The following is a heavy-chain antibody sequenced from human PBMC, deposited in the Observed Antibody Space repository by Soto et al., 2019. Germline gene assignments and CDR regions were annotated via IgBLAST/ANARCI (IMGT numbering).Heavy chain of an antibody. D-gene: IGHD6-13*01. V-gene: IGHV4-59*01. CDR1: GASISSYY. J-gene: IGHJ4*02. CDR2: IHDSGTA. Sequence: SETLSLTCTVSGASISSYYWSWIRQPPGKGLEWIGYIHDSGTANYNPSLNSRVAMSLDTSKNQFSLKLNSVTAADTSIYYCAKEGIRQQRPRGFHDWGPGILLTVSS. CDR3: AKEGIRQQRPRGFHD.